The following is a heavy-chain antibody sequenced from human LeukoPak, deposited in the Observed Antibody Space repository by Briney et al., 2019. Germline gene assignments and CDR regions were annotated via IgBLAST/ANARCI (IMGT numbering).Heavy chain of an antibody. Sequence: PSETLSLTCTVSGGSISSYYWSWIRQPAGKGLEWIGRIYTSGSTNYNPSLKSRVTMSVDTSKNQFSLKLSSVTAADTAVYYCTRKDYDYVWGSYRFDYWGQGTLVTVSS. V-gene: IGHV4-4*07. D-gene: IGHD3-16*02. CDR1: GGSISSYY. CDR3: TRKDYDYVWGSYRFDY. CDR2: IYTSGST. J-gene: IGHJ4*02.